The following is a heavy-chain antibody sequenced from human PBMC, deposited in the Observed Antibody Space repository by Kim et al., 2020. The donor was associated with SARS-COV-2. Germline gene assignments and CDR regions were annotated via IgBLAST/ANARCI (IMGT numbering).Heavy chain of an antibody. Sequence: GESLKISCKGSGYSFTSYWIGWVRQMPGKGLEWMGIIYPGDSDTKYSPSFQGQVTISADKSISTAYLQWSSLKASDTAMYYCARHWVRGVTYYYYGMDVWGQGTTVTVSS. CDR3: ARHWVRGVTYYYYGMDV. D-gene: IGHD3-10*01. V-gene: IGHV5-51*01. CDR1: GYSFTSYW. CDR2: IYPGDSDT. J-gene: IGHJ6*02.